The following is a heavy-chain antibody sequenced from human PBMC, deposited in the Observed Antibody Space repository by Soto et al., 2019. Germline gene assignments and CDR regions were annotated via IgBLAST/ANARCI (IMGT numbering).Heavy chain of an antibody. Sequence: SETLSLTCTVSGDSISDYYRSWIRQAPGKGLEWIGYAYYTGRADYNPSLKSRVSMSVDTSKNKLSLELTPVTAADTAVYYCARNQAGTVFGLPTHFYYMDVWGKGTTVTVSS. D-gene: IGHD3-3*01. CDR1: GDSISDYY. V-gene: IGHV4-59*01. CDR3: ARNQAGTVFGLPTHFYYMDV. CDR2: AYYTGRA. J-gene: IGHJ6*03.